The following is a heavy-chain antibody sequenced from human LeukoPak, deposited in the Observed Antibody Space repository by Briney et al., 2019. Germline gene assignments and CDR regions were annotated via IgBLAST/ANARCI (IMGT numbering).Heavy chain of an antibody. CDR2: IYTSGST. CDR3: AREEYYYDSRGTAHEYLQH. CDR1: GGSISSGSYY. Sequence: SETLSLTCTVSGGSISSGSYYWRWLRQPAGKGLEWIGRIYTSGSTNYNPSLKSRVTISINTSKNQFSLRLSSVTATDTAVYYCAREEYYYDSRGTAHEYLQHWGQGTLVTVSS. D-gene: IGHD3-22*01. J-gene: IGHJ1*01. V-gene: IGHV4-61*02.